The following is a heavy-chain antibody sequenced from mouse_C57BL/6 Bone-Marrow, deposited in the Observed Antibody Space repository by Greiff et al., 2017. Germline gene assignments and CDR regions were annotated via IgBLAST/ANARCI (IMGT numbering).Heavy chain of an antibody. J-gene: IGHJ2*01. CDR3: ARRDY. Sequence: QVQLKESGPGLVQPSQCLSITCTVSGFSLTSYGVHWVRQSQGKGLEWLGVIWSGGSTDYNAAFISRLSISKDNSKSQVSFKMNSLQADDTAIYYCARRDYWGQGTTLTVSS. V-gene: IGHV2-2*01. CDR2: IWSGGST. CDR1: GFSLTSYG.